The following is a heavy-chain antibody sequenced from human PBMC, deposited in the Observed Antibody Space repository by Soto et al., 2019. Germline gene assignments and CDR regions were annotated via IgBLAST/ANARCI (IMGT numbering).Heavy chain of an antibody. D-gene: IGHD3-3*02. J-gene: IGHJ4*02. CDR3: ARVRALADPFDY. V-gene: IGHV1-18*01. CDR2: ISAYNGNA. CDR1: GYTFTSYG. Sequence: ASVKVSCKASGYTFTSYGISWVRQAPGQGLEWMGWISAYNGNANYAQKLQGRVTMTTDTSTSTAYMELRSLRSDDTAVYYCARVRALADPFDYWGQGTLVTVSS.